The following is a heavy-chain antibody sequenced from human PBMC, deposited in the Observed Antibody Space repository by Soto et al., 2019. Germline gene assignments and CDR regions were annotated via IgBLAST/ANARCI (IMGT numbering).Heavy chain of an antibody. Sequence: QVQLQESGPGLVKPSETLSLTCTVSGDSMSSYYWSWIRQPPGKGLEWIGYIYYSGSTTYNPSLRSLVTMSVDTSKNQFSLRLSSVTAADTAVYYCARAKSNYQTFDHWGQGSQVTVSS. CDR1: GDSMSSYY. D-gene: IGHD4-4*01. CDR2: IYYSGST. J-gene: IGHJ4*02. V-gene: IGHV4-59*01. CDR3: ARAKSNYQTFDH.